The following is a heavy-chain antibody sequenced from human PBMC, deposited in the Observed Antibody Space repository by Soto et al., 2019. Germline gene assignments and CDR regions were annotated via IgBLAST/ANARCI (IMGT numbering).Heavy chain of an antibody. CDR2: FYLRGTT. CDR3: ARADFDIVATTGWFAP. V-gene: IGHV4-39*01. CDR1: GGSISSSSYY. D-gene: IGHD5-12*01. J-gene: IGHJ5*02. Sequence: PSGTLSLTCTVSGGSISSSSYYWGRIRPPPGKGRGWFGSFYLRGTTSNTPSLKSRVTIPVDPSKNKSSLKLSSVPAPDTAVYYCARADFDIVATTGWFAPWGQGTLVTVSS.